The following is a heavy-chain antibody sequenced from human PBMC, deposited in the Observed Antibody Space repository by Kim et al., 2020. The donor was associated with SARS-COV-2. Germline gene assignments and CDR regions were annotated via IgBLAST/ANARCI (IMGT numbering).Heavy chain of an antibody. J-gene: IGHJ6*02. CDR1: GYTFTSYG. Sequence: ASVKVSCKASGYTFTSYGISWVRQAPGQGLEWMGWISAYNGNTNYAQKLQGRVTMTTDTSTSTAYMELRSLRSDDTAVCYCAGDFGYCCGGSCFYYYYYGMDVWGQGTTVTVSS. V-gene: IGHV1-18*01. CDR2: ISAYNGNT. D-gene: IGHD2-15*01. CDR3: AGDFGYCCGGSCFYYYYYGMDV.